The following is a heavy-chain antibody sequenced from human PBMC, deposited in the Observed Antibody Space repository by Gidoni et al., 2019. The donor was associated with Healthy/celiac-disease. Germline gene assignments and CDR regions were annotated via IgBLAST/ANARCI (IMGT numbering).Heavy chain of an antibody. CDR2: ISYDGSNK. CDR3: ATSIAVAGTGFDY. V-gene: IGHV3-30*03. D-gene: IGHD6-19*01. J-gene: IGHJ4*02. CDR1: GFTFSSYG. Sequence: QVQLVESGGGVVQPGRSLRLSCAASGFTFSSYGMHWVRQAPGKGLEWVAVISYDGSNKYYADSVKGRFTISRDNSKNTLYLQMNSLRAEDTAVYYCATSIAVAGTGFDYWGQGTLVTVSS.